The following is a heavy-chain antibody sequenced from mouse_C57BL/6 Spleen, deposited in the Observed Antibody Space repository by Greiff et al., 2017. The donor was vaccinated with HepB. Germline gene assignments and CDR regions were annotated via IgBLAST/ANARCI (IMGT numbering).Heavy chain of an antibody. J-gene: IGHJ2*01. Sequence: VQLQQSGAELVRPGASVKLSCKASGYTFTSYGISWVKQRTGQGLEWIGEIYPRSGNTYYNEKFKGKATLTADKSSSTAYMELRSLTSEDSAVYFCARYYGSGLFDYWGQGTTLTVSS. V-gene: IGHV1-81*01. CDR2: IYPRSGNT. D-gene: IGHD1-1*01. CDR1: GYTFTSYG. CDR3: ARYYGSGLFDY.